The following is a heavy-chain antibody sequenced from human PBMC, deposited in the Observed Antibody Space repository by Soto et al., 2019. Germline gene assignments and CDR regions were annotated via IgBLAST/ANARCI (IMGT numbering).Heavy chain of an antibody. CDR1: GFTFSTYG. D-gene: IGHD3-10*01. Sequence: GGSLRLSCVPSGFTFSTYGMTWVRQAPGKGLEWVSYGGSGGSRYYAESVKGRFTISRDNSKNTLSLEMNSLRAEDTATYYCVKFRGRAYPYYYMDVWGKGTTVTISS. CDR2: GGSGGSR. V-gene: IGHV3-23*01. J-gene: IGHJ6*03. CDR3: VKFRGRAYPYYYMDV.